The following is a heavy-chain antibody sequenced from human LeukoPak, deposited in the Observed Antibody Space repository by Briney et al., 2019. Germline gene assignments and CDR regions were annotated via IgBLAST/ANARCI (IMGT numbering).Heavy chain of an antibody. CDR2: IRYDGSNK. CDR1: GFTFSSYG. CDR3: ARETSRDYYYYMDV. J-gene: IGHJ6*03. V-gene: IGHV3-30*02. Sequence: PGGSLRLSCAASGFTFSSYGMHWVRQAPGKGLEWVAFIRYDGSNKYYADSAKGRFTISRDNSKNTLYLQMNSLRAEDTAVYYCARETSRDYYYYMDVWGKGTTVTVSS. D-gene: IGHD6-6*01.